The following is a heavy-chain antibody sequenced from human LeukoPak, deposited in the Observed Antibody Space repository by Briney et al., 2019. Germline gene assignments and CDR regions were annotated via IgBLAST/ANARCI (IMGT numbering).Heavy chain of an antibody. J-gene: IGHJ4*02. CDR2: ISGSGGST. D-gene: IGHD3-9*01. V-gene: IGHV3-23*01. Sequence: GGSLRLSCAASGFTFSSYAMSWVRQAPGKGLEWGSAISGSGGSTYYADSVKGRFTISRDNSKNTLYLQMNSLRAEDTAVYYCAKNPYDILTGPYFDYWGQGTLVTVSS. CDR1: GFTFSSYA. CDR3: AKNPYDILTGPYFDY.